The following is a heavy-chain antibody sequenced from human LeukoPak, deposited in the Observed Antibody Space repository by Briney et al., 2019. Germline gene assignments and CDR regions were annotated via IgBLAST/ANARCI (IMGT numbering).Heavy chain of an antibody. CDR2: ISGDGGTI. J-gene: IGHJ4*02. Sequence: GGSLRLSCEASGFTFSSYAMSWVRQAPGKGLEWVSAISGDGGTISYAASVRGRFTISRDNAKNTLFLQMSSLRAGDTALYYCAKELYGNPSGYWGQGTRVTVSS. CDR1: GFTFSSYA. V-gene: IGHV3-23*01. CDR3: AKELYGNPSGY. D-gene: IGHD2-8*01.